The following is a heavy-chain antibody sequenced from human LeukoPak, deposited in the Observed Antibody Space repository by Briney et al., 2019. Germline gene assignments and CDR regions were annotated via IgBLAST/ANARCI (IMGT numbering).Heavy chain of an antibody. Sequence: ASVKVSCKASGYTFTGYYMHWVRQAPGQGLEWMGWINPNSGGTNYAQKFQGWVTLTRDTSISTAYMELSRLRSDDTAVYYCARDRGHNGGWFDPWGQGTLVTVSS. CDR1: GYTFTGYY. CDR3: ARDRGHNGGWFDP. D-gene: IGHD3-10*01. V-gene: IGHV1-2*04. CDR2: INPNSGGT. J-gene: IGHJ5*02.